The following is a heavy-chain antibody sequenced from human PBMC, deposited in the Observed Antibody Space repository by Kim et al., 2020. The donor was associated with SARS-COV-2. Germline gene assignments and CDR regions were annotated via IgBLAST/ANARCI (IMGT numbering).Heavy chain of an antibody. Sequence: ADFVKGRSTISRDNAKNPLYLPMNSLRAEDTAVYYCAREGWRSGRAIDSWGQGTLVTVSS. V-gene: IGHV3-11*06. D-gene: IGHD3-10*01. CDR3: AREGWRSGRAIDS. J-gene: IGHJ4*02.